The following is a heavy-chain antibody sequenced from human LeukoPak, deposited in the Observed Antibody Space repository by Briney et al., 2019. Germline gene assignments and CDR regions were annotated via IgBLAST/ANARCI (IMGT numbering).Heavy chain of an antibody. J-gene: IGHJ4*02. D-gene: IGHD6-6*01. Sequence: GGSLRLSCAASGFTVSSNYMSWVRQAPGKGLEWVSVIYSGGSTYYADSVKGRFTISRDNSKNTLYLQMNSLRAEDTAVYYCARGQEYSSSSCDYWGQGTLVTVSS. CDR1: GFTVSSNY. V-gene: IGHV3-53*01. CDR2: IYSGGST. CDR3: ARGQEYSSSSCDY.